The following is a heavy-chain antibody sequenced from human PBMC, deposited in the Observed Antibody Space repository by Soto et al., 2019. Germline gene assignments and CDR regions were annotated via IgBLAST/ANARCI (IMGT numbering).Heavy chain of an antibody. Sequence: SETLSLTCAVYGGSFSGYYWSWIRQPPGKGLEWIGEINHSGSTNYNPSLKSRVTISVDTSKNQFSLKLSSVTAADTAVYYCARSAVGRRLGFDYWGQGTLVTVSS. CDR3: ARSAVGRRLGFDY. CDR1: GGSFSGYY. D-gene: IGHD6-19*01. CDR2: INHSGST. J-gene: IGHJ4*02. V-gene: IGHV4-34*01.